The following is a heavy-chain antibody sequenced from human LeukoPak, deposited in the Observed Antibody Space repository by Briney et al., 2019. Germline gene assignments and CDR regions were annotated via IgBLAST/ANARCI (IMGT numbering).Heavy chain of an antibody. Sequence: SETLSLTCTVSGGSISSGSYYWSWIRQPAGKGLEWIVRIYTTGSTNYNTSLKSRVTISVDTSKNQFSLKLTSVTAADTAVYYCARDGVNTMVRGADGFDPWGQGTLVTVSS. CDR3: ARDGVNTMVRGADGFDP. V-gene: IGHV4-61*02. CDR1: GGSISSGSYY. D-gene: IGHD3-10*01. J-gene: IGHJ5*02. CDR2: IYTTGST.